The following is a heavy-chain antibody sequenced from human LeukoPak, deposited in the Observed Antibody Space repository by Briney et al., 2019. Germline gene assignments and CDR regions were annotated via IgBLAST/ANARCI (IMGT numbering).Heavy chain of an antibody. V-gene: IGHV1-2*02. J-gene: IGHJ6*03. Sequence: GASVKVSYKTSGYTFTGYYIHWLRQAPGQGLEWMGWINPNRGGTNYAQKFQGRVTMTRDTAISTAHIELSRLRPDDPAVYYRWRGRTAMALHKYYYYYTAVWGKGPTVTVS. D-gene: IGHD5-18*01. CDR1: GYTFTGYY. CDR2: INPNRGGT. CDR3: WRGRTAMALHKYYYYYTAV.